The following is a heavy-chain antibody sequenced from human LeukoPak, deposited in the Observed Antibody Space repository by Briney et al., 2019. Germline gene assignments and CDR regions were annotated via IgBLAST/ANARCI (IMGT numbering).Heavy chain of an antibody. J-gene: IGHJ4*02. V-gene: IGHV4-4*09. Sequence: PSETLSLTRTVSGGSISNYYWSWMRQPPGKGLEWIGYIYTSGGTNYNPSLKSRVTISVDTSKNQFSLKLNSVTAADTAVYYCTRQRHADIVGTTAFDYWGQGTLVTVSS. CDR1: GGSISNYY. CDR3: TRQRHADIVGTTAFDY. CDR2: IYTSGGT. D-gene: IGHD1-1*01.